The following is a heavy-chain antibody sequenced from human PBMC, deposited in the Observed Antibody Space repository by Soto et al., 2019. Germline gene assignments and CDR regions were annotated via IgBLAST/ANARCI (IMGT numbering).Heavy chain of an antibody. CDR2: LSSDGSNK. J-gene: IGHJ5*02. CDR1: GFTFSDYS. Sequence: QVQLVESGGGVVQPWRSLRLSCAASGFTFSDYSMHWVRQAPGKGLEWVAVLSSDGSNKYYADSAKGRFTISRDNSENMFYLQMNSLRAEDTALYYCARDRAGNNWFDPWGQGTLVTVSS. D-gene: IGHD3-10*01. V-gene: IGHV3-30-3*01. CDR3: ARDRAGNNWFDP.